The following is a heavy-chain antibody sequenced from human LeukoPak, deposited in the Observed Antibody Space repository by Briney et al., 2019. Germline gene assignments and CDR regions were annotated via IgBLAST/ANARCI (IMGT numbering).Heavy chain of an antibody. CDR1: GGTFSSYA. J-gene: IGHJ4*02. CDR3: ARDLGCSSTSCSPLFDY. D-gene: IGHD2-2*01. Sequence: ASVKVSCKASGGTFSSYAISWVRQAPGQGLEWMGGIIPIFGTANYAQKFQGRVTITADESTSTAYMELSSLRSEDTAVYYCARDLGCSSTSCSPLFDYWGQGTLVTASS. CDR2: IIPIFGTA. V-gene: IGHV1-69*01.